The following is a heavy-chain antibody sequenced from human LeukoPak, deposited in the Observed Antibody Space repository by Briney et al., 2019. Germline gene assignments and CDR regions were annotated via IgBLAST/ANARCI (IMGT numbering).Heavy chain of an antibody. CDR3: ASILMVYATKYYFDY. J-gene: IGHJ4*02. V-gene: IGHV4-30-4*08. CDR2: IYYSGST. Sequence: SETLSLTCTVSGGSISSGDYYWSWIRQPPGKGLEWIGYIYYSGSTYYNPSLKSRVTISVDTSKNQFSLKLSSVTAADTAVYYCASILMVYATKYYFDYWGQGTLVTVSS. D-gene: IGHD2-8*01. CDR1: GGSISSGDYY.